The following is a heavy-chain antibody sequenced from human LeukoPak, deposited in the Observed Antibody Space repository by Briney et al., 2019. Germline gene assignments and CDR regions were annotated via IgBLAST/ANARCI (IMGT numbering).Heavy chain of an antibody. D-gene: IGHD6-25*01. CDR2: IHSNSGGE. V-gene: IGHV1-2*06. J-gene: IGHJ3*02. CDR1: GYTFTAHY. CDR3: ARGRRGYRSGTAFDI. Sequence: GASVQVSCKASGYTFTAHYIHWVRQAPGQGLEWMGQIHSNSGGEKYAQKFQGRVTVLRDTSINTIYMELTSLTSDDTAVYYCARGRRGYRSGTAFDIWGQGTMVTVSS.